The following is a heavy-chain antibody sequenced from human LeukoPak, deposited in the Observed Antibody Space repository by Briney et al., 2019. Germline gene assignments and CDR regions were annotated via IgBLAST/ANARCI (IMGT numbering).Heavy chain of an antibody. CDR1: GYTFTSYD. CDR3: ARTETDSSGYYDAFDI. V-gene: IGHV1-8*01. D-gene: IGHD3-22*01. CDR2: MNPNSGNT. J-gene: IGHJ3*02. Sequence: ASVKVSCKASGYTFTSYDINWVRQATGQGLEWMGWMNPNSGNTGYAQKFQGRVTMTRNTSISTAYMELSSLRSEDTAVYYCARTETDSSGYYDAFDIWGQGTMVTVSS.